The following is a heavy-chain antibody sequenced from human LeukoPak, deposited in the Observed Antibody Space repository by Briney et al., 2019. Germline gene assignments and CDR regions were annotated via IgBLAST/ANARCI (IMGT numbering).Heavy chain of an antibody. J-gene: IGHJ4*02. D-gene: IGHD6-6*01. V-gene: IGHV4-59*01. CDR1: GGSISSYY. Sequence: SETLSLTCTVSGGSISSYYWSWIRQPPGKGLEWIGYIYYSGSTNYNPSLKSRVTISVDTSKNQFSLKLSSVTAADTAVYYCARGIRDRYSSSSDGAIDYWGQGTLVTVSS. CDR2: IYYSGST. CDR3: ARGIRDRYSSSSDGAIDY.